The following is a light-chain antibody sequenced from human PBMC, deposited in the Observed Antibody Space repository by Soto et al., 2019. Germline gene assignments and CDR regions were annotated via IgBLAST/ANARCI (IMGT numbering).Light chain of an antibody. J-gene: IGKJ2*01. CDR3: MQGLRPMYT. Sequence: IAMTQSPLSLPVTPGEPASISCRSSQTLLHSNGYNYLDWYLQKPGQSPQLLIYLGSNRASGVPDRFSVSGSGTDFTLKINRVEAEDVVVFYCMQGLRPMYTFGQGTKLEIK. CDR1: QTLLHSNGYNY. V-gene: IGKV2-28*01. CDR2: LGS.